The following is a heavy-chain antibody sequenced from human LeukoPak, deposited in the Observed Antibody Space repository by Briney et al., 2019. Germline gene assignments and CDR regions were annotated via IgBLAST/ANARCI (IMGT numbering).Heavy chain of an antibody. V-gene: IGHV1-69*06. CDR3: ARGDGWQYYYYMDV. Sequence: SVKVSCKASGYTFTSYYMHWVRQAPGQGLEWMGGIIPIFGTANYAQKFQGRVTITADKSTSTAYMELSSLRSEDTAVYYCARGDGWQYYYYMDVWGKGTTVTVSS. CDR2: IIPIFGTA. D-gene: IGHD3-10*01. J-gene: IGHJ6*03. CDR1: GYTFTSYY.